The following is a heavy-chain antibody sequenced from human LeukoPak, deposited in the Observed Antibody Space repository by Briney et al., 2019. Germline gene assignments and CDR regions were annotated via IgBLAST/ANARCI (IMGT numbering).Heavy chain of an antibody. CDR3: ARDRVVDYYDSSVVYFDY. V-gene: IGHV1-69*13. Sequence: SVKVSCKASGGTFSSYAISWVRQAPGQGLEWMGGIIPIFGTANYAQKFQGRVTITADESTSTAYMELSSLRSKDTAVYYCARDRVVDYYDSSVVYFDYWGQGTLVTVPS. CDR1: GGTFSSYA. CDR2: IIPIFGTA. J-gene: IGHJ4*02. D-gene: IGHD3-22*01.